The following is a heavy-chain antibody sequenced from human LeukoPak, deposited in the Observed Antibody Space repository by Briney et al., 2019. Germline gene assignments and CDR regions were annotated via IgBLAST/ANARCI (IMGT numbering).Heavy chain of an antibody. CDR1: GFTFSDYY. CDR2: ISSSGSTI. CDR3: ARAGIAVAGSYYYYGMDV. J-gene: IGHJ6*02. V-gene: IGHV3-11*01. D-gene: IGHD6-19*01. Sequence: GGSLRLSCAASGFTFSDYYMSWIRQAPGEGLEWVSYISSSGSTIYYADSVKGRFTISRDNAKNSLYLQMNSLRAEDTAVYYCARAGIAVAGSYYYYGMDVWGQGTTVTVSS.